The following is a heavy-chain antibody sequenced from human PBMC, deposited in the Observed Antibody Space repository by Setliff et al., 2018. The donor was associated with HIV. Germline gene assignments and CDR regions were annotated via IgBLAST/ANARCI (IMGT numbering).Heavy chain of an antibody. CDR1: GGTFSSYA. J-gene: IGHJ4*02. V-gene: IGHV1-69*13. Sequence: SVKVSCKASGGTFSSYAISWVRQAPGQGLEWMGGIIPIFGTANYAQKFQGRVTITADESTSTAYMELSSLRSEDTAVYYCVRMGAVAGNYFDYWGQGTLVTVSS. CDR2: IIPIFGTA. D-gene: IGHD6-19*01. CDR3: VRMGAVAGNYFDY.